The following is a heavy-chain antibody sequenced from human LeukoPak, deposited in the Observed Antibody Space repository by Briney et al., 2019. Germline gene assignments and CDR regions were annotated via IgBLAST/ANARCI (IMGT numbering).Heavy chain of an antibody. Sequence: GASVKVSCKASGYTFTSYDINWVRQATGQGLEWMGWMNPNSGNTGYAQKFQGRVTMTRNTSISTAYMELSSLRSEDTAVYYCARGRGYSYGLYRGEIDYWGQGTLVTVSS. V-gene: IGHV1-8*01. J-gene: IGHJ4*02. CDR3: ARGRGYSYGLYRGEIDY. D-gene: IGHD5-18*01. CDR2: MNPNSGNT. CDR1: GYTFTSYD.